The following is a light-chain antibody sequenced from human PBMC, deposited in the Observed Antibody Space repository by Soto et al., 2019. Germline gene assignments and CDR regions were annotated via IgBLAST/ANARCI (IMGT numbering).Light chain of an antibody. CDR1: SSDVGDYNY. CDR2: DVS. CDR3: GSYTASSTVI. V-gene: IGLV2-14*01. J-gene: IGLJ2*01. Sequence: QSALTQPASVSGSPGQSITISCTGASSDVGDYNYVSWYQQHPCKAPKLMIYDVSNRPSGVSYRFSGSKSGNTASLTISGLQAEDEADYYCGSYTASSTVIFGGGTKLTVL.